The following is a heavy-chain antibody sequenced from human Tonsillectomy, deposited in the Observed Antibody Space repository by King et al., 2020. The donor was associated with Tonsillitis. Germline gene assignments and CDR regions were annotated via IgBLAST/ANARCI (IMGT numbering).Heavy chain of an antibody. Sequence: VQLQESGPGLVKPSETLSLTCTVSGGSISSYYWSWIRQPAGKGLEWIGRIYTSGSTNYNLSLQRRVTMSVDTSKNQFSLKLSSVTAADTAVYYCAREFQSSRPLDYWGQGTLVTVSS. CDR2: IYTSGST. CDR1: GGSISSYY. D-gene: IGHD6-13*01. CDR3: AREFQSSRPLDY. J-gene: IGHJ4*02. V-gene: IGHV4-4*07.